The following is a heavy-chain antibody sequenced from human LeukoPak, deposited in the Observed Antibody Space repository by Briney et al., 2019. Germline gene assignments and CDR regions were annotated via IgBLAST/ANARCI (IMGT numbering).Heavy chain of an antibody. D-gene: IGHD2-15*01. CDR1: GGSFSGYY. CDR3: ARRLLGYCSGGSCYSGYFQH. CDR2: INHSGST. Sequence: SETLSLTCADYGGSFSGYYWSWIRQPPGKGLEWIGEINHSGSTNSNPSLKSRVTISVDTSKNQFSLKLSSVTAADTAVYYCARRLLGYCSGGSCYSGYFQHWGQGTLVTVSS. J-gene: IGHJ1*01. V-gene: IGHV4-34*01.